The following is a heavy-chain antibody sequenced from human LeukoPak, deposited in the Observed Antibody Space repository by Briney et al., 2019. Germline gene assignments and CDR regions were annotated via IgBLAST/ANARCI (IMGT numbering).Heavy chain of an antibody. Sequence: GGSLRLSCAASGFTFDTYGMSWVRQPPGKGLEWVSSLSSNSANTYYADSVKGRFTISRDNSKNTLYLQMNSLRAEDTAVYYCAKDGTGCGGDCYSDYWGQGTLVTVYS. D-gene: IGHD2-21*02. J-gene: IGHJ4*02. CDR2: LSSNSANT. V-gene: IGHV3-23*01. CDR3: AKDGTGCGGDCYSDY. CDR1: GFTFDTYG.